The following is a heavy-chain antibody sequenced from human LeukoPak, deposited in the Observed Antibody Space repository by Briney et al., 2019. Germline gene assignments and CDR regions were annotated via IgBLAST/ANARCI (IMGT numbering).Heavy chain of an antibody. J-gene: IGHJ5*02. Sequence: GGSLRLSCAASGFTFSSYAMHWVRQAPGKGLEWVAVISYDGSNKYYADSVKGRFTISRDNSKNTLYLQMNSLRAEDTAVYYCARAPGSGYPNWFDPWGQGTLVTVSS. D-gene: IGHD5-12*01. V-gene: IGHV3-30-3*01. CDR1: GFTFSSYA. CDR3: ARAPGSGYPNWFDP. CDR2: ISYDGSNK.